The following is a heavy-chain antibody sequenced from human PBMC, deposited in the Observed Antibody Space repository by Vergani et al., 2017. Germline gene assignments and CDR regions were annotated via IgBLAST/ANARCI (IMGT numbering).Heavy chain of an antibody. D-gene: IGHD2-15*01. CDR3: ARSRPYCTSGSCPAI. Sequence: QVQLQESGPGLVKPPGTLSLTCAVSGDSISSNNCWTWVRQPPGKGLEWIGEICHTEDTKYSPSLKSRVTVSVDGSRNLFSLKLNSVTVADTAVYYCARSRPYCTSGSCPAIWGQGTLVTVSS. CDR1: GDSISSNNC. J-gene: IGHJ4*02. V-gene: IGHV4-4*03. CDR2: ICHTEDT.